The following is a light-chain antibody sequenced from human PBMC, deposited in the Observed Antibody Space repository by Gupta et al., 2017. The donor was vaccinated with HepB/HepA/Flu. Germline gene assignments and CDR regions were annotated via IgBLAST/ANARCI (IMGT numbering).Light chain of an antibody. J-gene: IGLJ1*01. CDR2: NND. CDR1: RSNNGSNA. V-gene: IGLV1-44*01. Sequence: QSVLTQPPSVSGTPGQRVTSLCSGGRSNNGSNAVKWYQQLPEAAPKLLIHNNDQRPSGVPDRFSGSKSGTSASLAISGLQSEDEADYYCAAWDDNLNGLYVFGTGTKVTVL. CDR3: AAWDDNLNGLYV.